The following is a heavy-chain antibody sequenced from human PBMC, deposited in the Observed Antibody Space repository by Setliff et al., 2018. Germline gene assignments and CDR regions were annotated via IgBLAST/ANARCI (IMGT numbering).Heavy chain of an antibody. CDR1: GYAVTGYH. Sequence: ASVKVSCKASGYAVTGYHIHWVRQAPGQGPEWMGWINPNTGGTNYAQKFQGRVTMTRDTSITTAYMEVTGLTSEDTAVDYCARAGVAAADMKGLLDYWCQGPLVTVSS. CDR3: ARAGVAAADMKGLLDY. CDR2: INPNTGGT. J-gene: IGHJ4*02. V-gene: IGHV1-2*02. D-gene: IGHD6-13*01.